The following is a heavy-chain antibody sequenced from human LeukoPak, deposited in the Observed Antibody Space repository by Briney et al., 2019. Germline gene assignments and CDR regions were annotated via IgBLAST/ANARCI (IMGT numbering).Heavy chain of an antibody. Sequence: ASVKVSCKASGYTFTSYGISWVRQAPGQGLEWMGWISAYNGNTNYAQKLQGRVTMTTDTSTSTAYMELRSLRSDDTAVYYCARDREYYDFWSGYSLFWFDPWGQGTLVTVSS. J-gene: IGHJ5*02. CDR1: GYTFTSYG. CDR3: ARDREYYDFWSGYSLFWFDP. D-gene: IGHD3-3*01. CDR2: ISAYNGNT. V-gene: IGHV1-18*01.